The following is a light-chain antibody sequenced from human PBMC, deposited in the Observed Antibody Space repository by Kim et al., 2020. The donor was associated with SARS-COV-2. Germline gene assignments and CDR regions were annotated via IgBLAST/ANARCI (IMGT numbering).Light chain of an antibody. CDR3: SSYAGNNNLV. J-gene: IGLJ2*01. CDR1: SRDVGGYNF. V-gene: IGLV2-8*01. Sequence: QSALTQPPSASGSPGQSVTISCTGTSRDVGGYNFVSWYQQHPGKAPKLMIYEVSKRPSGVPDRVFGSKSGNTASLTVSGLQAEDEADYYCSSYAGNNNLVFGGGTKLIVL. CDR2: EVS.